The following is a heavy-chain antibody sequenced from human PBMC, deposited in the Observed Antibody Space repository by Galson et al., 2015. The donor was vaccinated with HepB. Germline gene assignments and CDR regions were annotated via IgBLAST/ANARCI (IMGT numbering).Heavy chain of an antibody. Sequence: SLRLSCAASGFTFSNYAMSWVRQAPGKGLEWVLSISTIGRRTYYADSVKGRFTISRDNSKNTPYLQMNSLRAEDTAVYYCAKDTQREPGWHEGAFHIWGQGTMVTVSS. CDR1: GFTFSNYA. J-gene: IGHJ3*02. V-gene: IGHV3-23*01. CDR3: AKDTQREPGWHEGAFHI. D-gene: IGHD1-26*01. CDR2: ISTIGRRT.